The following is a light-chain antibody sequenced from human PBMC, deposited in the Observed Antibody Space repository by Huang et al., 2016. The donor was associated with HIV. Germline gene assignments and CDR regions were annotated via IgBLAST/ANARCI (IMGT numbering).Light chain of an antibody. CDR1: QSISSY. J-gene: IGKJ5*01. V-gene: IGKV1-39*01. Sequence: DVEMTQSPSSLSASVGDRVTITCRASQSISSYLNWYLHKPGKAPRLLIYGASNLQSGVPSRFYGTGSGTDFTLTISNLQPEDFGNYYCQQSFHTSQITFGQGTRLEV. CDR2: GAS. CDR3: QQSFHTSQIT.